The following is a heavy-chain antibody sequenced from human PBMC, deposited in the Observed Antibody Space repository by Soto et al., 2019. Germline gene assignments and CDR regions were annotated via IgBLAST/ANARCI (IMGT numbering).Heavy chain of an antibody. Sequence: QVHLVESGEVVVHPGRSLRISCEGSGFIFSNYAIHRFRQAPGKGLQRVAVTPHDGKGHHLAGSVRARFTISRHNSKNTVFLHMTSLRREDSAVYHCVKAQERSAQYVAVVITALDFWGQGTMVTVSS. CDR3: VKAQERSAQYVAVVITALDF. D-gene: IGHD3-22*01. J-gene: IGHJ3*01. CDR1: GFIFSNYA. V-gene: IGHV3-30*18. CDR2: TPHDGKGH.